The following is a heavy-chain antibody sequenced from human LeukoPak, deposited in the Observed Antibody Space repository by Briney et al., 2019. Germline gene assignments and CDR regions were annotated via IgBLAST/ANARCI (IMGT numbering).Heavy chain of an antibody. CDR1: GWSFSGYY. V-gene: IGHV4-34*01. Sequence: SETLSLTCAVYGWSFSGYYWSWIRQPPGKGLEWIGEINHSGSTNYNPSLKSRVTISVDTSKNQFSLKLSSVTAADTAVYYCARGGSRNYYGAGRRPASAFDIWGQGTMVTVSS. CDR3: ARGGSRNYYGAGRRPASAFDI. D-gene: IGHD3-10*01. CDR2: INHSGST. J-gene: IGHJ3*02.